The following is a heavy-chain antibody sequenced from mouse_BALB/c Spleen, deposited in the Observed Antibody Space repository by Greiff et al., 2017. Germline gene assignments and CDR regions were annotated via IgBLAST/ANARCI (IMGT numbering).Heavy chain of an antibody. J-gene: IGHJ4*01. CDR1: GFTFSSFG. Sequence: EVKLVESGGGLVQPGGSRKLSCAASGFTFSSFGMHWVRQAPEKGLEWVAYISSGSSTIYYADTVKGRFTISRDNPKNTLFLQMTSLRSEDTAMYYCARCYDGYYYAMDYWGQGTSVTVSS. V-gene: IGHV5-17*02. D-gene: IGHD2-3*01. CDR3: ARCYDGYYYAMDY. CDR2: ISSGSSTI.